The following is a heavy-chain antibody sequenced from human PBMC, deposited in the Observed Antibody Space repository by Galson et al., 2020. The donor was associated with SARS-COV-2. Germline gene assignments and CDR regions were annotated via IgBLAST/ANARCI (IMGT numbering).Heavy chain of an antibody. CDR2: IYWDDDK. Sequence: SGPTLVKPTQTLTLTCTFSGFSLTTSGVGVGWIRQPPGKALEWLALIYWDDDKRYSPSLKSRLTIAKDTSKNQVVLIMTNMDPVDTATYYCAHRGAALSTYAFDIWGQGTLVTVSS. CDR3: AHRGAALSTYAFDI. V-gene: IGHV2-5*02. J-gene: IGHJ3*02. D-gene: IGHD3-10*01. CDR1: GFSLTTSGVG.